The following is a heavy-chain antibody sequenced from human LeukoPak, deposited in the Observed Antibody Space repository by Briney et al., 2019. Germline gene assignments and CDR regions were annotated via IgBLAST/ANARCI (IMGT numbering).Heavy chain of an antibody. CDR2: ISPGGPT. CDR3: ARDQITTVRGIIARSTPYYDYHYMDV. V-gene: IGHV3-23*01. CDR1: GFPFSSHG. Sequence: GGSLRLSCAGSGFPFSSHGMNWVRQAPGKGLEWVSGISPGGPTYYADSVKGRFTISRDDSKNTLYLQMKNLRAEDTAVYYCARDQITTVRGIIARSTPYYDYHYMDVWGKGTTVTVSS. J-gene: IGHJ6*03. D-gene: IGHD3-10*01.